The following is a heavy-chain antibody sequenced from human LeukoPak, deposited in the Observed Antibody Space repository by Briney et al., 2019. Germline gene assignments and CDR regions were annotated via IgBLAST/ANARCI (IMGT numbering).Heavy chain of an antibody. J-gene: IGHJ5*02. Sequence: RASVKVSCTASGYTFTGYYMHWVRQAPGQGLEWMGWINPNSGGTNYAQKFQGRVTMTRDTSISTAYMELSRLRSDDTAVYYCARKWLLASWFDPWGQGTLVTLSS. CDR2: INPNSGGT. CDR3: ARKWLLASWFDP. D-gene: IGHD3-22*01. CDR1: GYTFTGYY. V-gene: IGHV1-2*02.